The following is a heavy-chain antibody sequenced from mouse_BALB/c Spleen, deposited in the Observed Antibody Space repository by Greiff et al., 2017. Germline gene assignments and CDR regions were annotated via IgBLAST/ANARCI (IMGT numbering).Heavy chain of an antibody. CDR3: ARDDYYGSSYEAWFAY. J-gene: IGHJ3*01. CDR1: GFTFSSYA. Sequence: EVKLMESGGGLVKPGGSLKLSCAASGFTFSSYAMSWVRQSPEKRLEWVAEISSGGSYTYYPDTVTGRFTISRDNAKNTLYLQMSSLRSEDTAMYYCARDDYYGSSYEAWFAYWGQGTLVTVSA. D-gene: IGHD1-1*01. V-gene: IGHV5-9-4*01. CDR2: ISSGGSYT.